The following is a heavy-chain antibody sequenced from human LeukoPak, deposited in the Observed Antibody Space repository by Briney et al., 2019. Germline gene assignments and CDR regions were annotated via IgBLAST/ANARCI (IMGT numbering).Heavy chain of an antibody. Sequence: GGSLRLSCAASGVTFSRYEMNWVGEAPGKGRGGGSYISSSGSTIYYADSVKGRFTISRDNATNSLYLQMNSLRAEDTAVYYCARGLGSYYWGQGTLVTVSS. CDR3: ARGLGSYY. CDR1: GVTFSRYE. J-gene: IGHJ4*02. V-gene: IGHV3-48*03. D-gene: IGHD1-26*01. CDR2: ISSSGSTI.